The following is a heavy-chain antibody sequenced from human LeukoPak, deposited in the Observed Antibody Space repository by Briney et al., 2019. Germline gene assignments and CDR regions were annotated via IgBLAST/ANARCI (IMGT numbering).Heavy chain of an antibody. CDR3: ARGGRWLQSSWFDY. CDR2: IWYDGSNK. CDR1: GFTFSSYG. D-gene: IGHD5-24*01. V-gene: IGHV3-33*01. J-gene: IGHJ4*02. Sequence: GGSLRLSCAASGFTFSSYGMHWVRQAPGKGLEWVAVIWYDGSNKYYADSVKGRFTISRDNSKNTLYLQMNSLRAEDTAVYYCARGGRWLQSSWFDYWGQGTLVTVSS.